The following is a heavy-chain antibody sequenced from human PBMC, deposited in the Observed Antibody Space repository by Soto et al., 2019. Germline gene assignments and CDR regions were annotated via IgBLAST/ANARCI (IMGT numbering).Heavy chain of an antibody. D-gene: IGHD3-10*02. Sequence: QITLKESGPTPVKPTQTLTLTCTCSGFSLSTSGVGVGWIRQPQGNALEWLALIYLDDDKRYRPSLKSRLTINTDTSKDQVVLTIANVDPVDTSTYYCAHSAMFGDLPYWWFQPWGPGTLVTVSS. CDR1: GFSLSTSGVG. J-gene: IGHJ5*02. V-gene: IGHV2-5*02. CDR3: AHSAMFGDLPYWWFQP. CDR2: IYLDDDK.